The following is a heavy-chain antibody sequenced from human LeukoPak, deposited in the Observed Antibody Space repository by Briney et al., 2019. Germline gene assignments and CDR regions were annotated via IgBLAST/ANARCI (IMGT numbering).Heavy chain of an antibody. V-gene: IGHV3-30*04. D-gene: IGHD1-14*01. CDR1: GYTFSYYF. Sequence: GGSLRLSCEGSGYTFSYYFMYWVRQAPGKELEWVAAISDDGTSEHYADSVKGRFTISRDNSKKSLYLQMNRLRTEDTAVYYSARVRAYPYNSSPRHWFNPWGQGTLVTVSP. CDR3: ARVRAYPYNSSPRHWFNP. CDR2: ISDDGTSE. J-gene: IGHJ5*02.